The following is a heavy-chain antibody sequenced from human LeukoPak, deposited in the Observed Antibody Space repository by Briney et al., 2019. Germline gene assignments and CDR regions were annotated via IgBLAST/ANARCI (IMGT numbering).Heavy chain of an antibody. D-gene: IGHD4-23*01. CDR3: ARDRGSVVTDGAFDI. CDR2: ISSSSSYI. V-gene: IGHV3-21*01. CDR1: GFTFSSYA. Sequence: GGSLRLSCAASGFTFSSYAMSWVRQAPGKGLEWVSSISSSSSYIYYADSVKGRFTISRDNAKNSLYLQMNSLRAEDTAVYYCARDRGSVVTDGAFDIWGQGTMVTVSS. J-gene: IGHJ3*02.